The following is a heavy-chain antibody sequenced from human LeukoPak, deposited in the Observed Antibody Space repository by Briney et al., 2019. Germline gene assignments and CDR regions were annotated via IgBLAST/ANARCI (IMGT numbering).Heavy chain of an antibody. D-gene: IGHD2-2*01. J-gene: IGHJ4*02. CDR3: VKRVVPAAYFDY. V-gene: IGHV3-64D*06. Sequence: GGSLRLSCSASRFTFSRYAMHWVRPAPGRGLEYVSAISSNGGSTYYADSVKGRFTISRDNSKNTLYLQMSSLRAEDTAVYYCVKRVVPAAYFDYWGQGTLVTVSS. CDR1: RFTFSRYA. CDR2: ISSNGGST.